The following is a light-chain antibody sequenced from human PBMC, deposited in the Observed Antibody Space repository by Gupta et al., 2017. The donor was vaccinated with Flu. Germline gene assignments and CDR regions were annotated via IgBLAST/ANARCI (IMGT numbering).Light chain of an antibody. CDR3: SSRETSGDDFL. CDR1: SLRRNY. V-gene: IGLV3-19*01. Sequence: SSELTQDPAVSVALGQRVRITCQGDSLRRNYASWYRQKPGQAPVIVVYGKNNRPSGIPDRLAGSSSGNTASMTITGAQAEDEAEYYCSSRETSGDDFLFAKGTKVTVL. J-gene: IGLJ3*02. CDR2: GKN.